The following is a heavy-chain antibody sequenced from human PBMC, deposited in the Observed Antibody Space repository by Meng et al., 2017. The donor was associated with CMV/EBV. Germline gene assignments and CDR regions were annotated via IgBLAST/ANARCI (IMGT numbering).Heavy chain of an antibody. CDR3: AHSPSLQLVRHWFDP. CDR1: GFVLSTSGVV. D-gene: IGHD6-6*01. V-gene: IGHV2-5*02. CDR2: IYWDDDK. Sequence: IPLKESAPTLVKPTQPLTLTCTFSGFVLSTSGVVVGWIRQPPGKALEWLALIYWDDDKRYSPSLKSRLTITKDTSKNQVVLTMTNMDPVDTATYYCAHSPSLQLVRHWFDPWGQGTLVTVSS. J-gene: IGHJ5*02.